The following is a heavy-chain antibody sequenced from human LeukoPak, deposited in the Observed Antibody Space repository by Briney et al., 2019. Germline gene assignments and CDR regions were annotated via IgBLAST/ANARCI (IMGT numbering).Heavy chain of an antibody. J-gene: IGHJ4*02. CDR1: GFTFSSYS. CDR3: ARSYCSSTSCFLHY. Sequence: GGSLRLSCAASGFTFSSYSMNWVRQAPGKGLEWVSSISSSSSYIYYADSVKGRFTISRDNAKNSLYLQMNSLRAEDTTVYYCARSYCSSTSCFLHYWGQGTLVTVSS. D-gene: IGHD2-2*01. CDR2: ISSSSSYI. V-gene: IGHV3-21*01.